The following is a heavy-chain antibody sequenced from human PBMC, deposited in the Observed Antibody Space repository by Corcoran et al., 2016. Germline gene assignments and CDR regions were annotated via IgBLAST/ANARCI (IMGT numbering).Heavy chain of an antibody. CDR1: GYTFTSYY. CDR2: INPSGGST. J-gene: IGHJ6*02. V-gene: IGHV1-46*01. Sequence: QVQLVQSGAEVKKPGASVKVSCKASGYTFTSYYMHWVRQAPGQGLEWMGIINPSGGSTSYAQKFQGRVTMTRDTSTSTVYMERSRLRAENTAVNYCARDGPGRQLWFYYGMDVWGQGTTVTVSS. D-gene: IGHD5-18*01. CDR3: ARDGPGRQLWFYYGMDV.